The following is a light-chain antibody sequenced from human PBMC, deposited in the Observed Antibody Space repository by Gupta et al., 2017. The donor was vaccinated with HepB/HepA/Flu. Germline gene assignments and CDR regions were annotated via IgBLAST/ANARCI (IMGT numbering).Light chain of an antibody. J-gene: IGKJ1*01. CDR1: QSISNW. CDR2: KAS. Sequence: DIQMPQSPSTLSASVGDRVTITCRASQSISNWLAWYQQKPGKAPKLLIYKASSLESGVPSRFSGSGSGTEFTLTISSLQPDDFATYYCQQYNTNSETFGQGTKVEI. V-gene: IGKV1-5*03. CDR3: QQYNTNSET.